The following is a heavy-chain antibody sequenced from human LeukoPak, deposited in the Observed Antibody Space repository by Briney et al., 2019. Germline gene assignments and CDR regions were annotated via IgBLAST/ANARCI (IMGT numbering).Heavy chain of an antibody. Sequence: GGSLRLSCAASGFTFSNIWMSWVRQAPGKGLEWVGRIKSKTDGGTVDYAAPVKGRFTISRDDLKNTLYLEMSSLKTEDTAVYYCTKDHGSGSHYFDYWGQGTVVTVFS. V-gene: IGHV3-15*01. J-gene: IGHJ4*02. CDR1: GFTFSNIW. CDR3: TKDHGSGSHYFDY. D-gene: IGHD3-10*01. CDR2: IKSKTDGGTV.